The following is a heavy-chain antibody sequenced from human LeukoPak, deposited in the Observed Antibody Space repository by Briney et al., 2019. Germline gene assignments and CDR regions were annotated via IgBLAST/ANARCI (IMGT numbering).Heavy chain of an antibody. J-gene: IGHJ4*02. D-gene: IGHD6-13*01. Sequence: GGSLRLSCAASGFTVSSNYMRWVRQAPGKGLEWVSVIYSGGSTYYADSVKGRFTISRDNSKNTLYLQMNSLRAEDTAVYYCARERAAAGIEEYYFDYWGQGTLVTVSS. V-gene: IGHV3-66*01. CDR2: IYSGGST. CDR1: GFTVSSNY. CDR3: ARERAAAGIEEYYFDY.